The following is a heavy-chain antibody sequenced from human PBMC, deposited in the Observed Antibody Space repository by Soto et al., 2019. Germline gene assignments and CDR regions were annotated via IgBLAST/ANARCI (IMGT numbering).Heavy chain of an antibody. CDR1: GGSFSGYY. J-gene: IGHJ4*02. D-gene: IGHD3-16*01. CDR2: INHSGST. V-gene: IGHV4-34*01. CDR3: ARDLGGLGDPFDN. Sequence: SETLSLTCAVYGGSFSGYYWSWSRQPPGKGLEWIGEINHSGSTNYNPSLKSRVTISVDTSKNQFSLKLSSVTAADTAVYFCARDLGGLGDPFDNWGQGTRVTVSS.